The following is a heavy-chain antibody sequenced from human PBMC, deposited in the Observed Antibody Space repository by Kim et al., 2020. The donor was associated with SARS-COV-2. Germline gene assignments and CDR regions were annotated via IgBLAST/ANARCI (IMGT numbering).Heavy chain of an antibody. J-gene: IGHJ4*02. D-gene: IGHD3-10*01. Sequence: ADSVRGRFTISRDNSKKILFLQMDSLRVDDTAVYYCAKDLLYVPGRGYFDSWGQGVLVTVSS. V-gene: IGHV3-23*01. CDR3: AKDLLYVPGRGYFDS.